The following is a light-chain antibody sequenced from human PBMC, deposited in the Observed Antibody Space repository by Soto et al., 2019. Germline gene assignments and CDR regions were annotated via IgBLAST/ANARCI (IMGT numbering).Light chain of an antibody. Sequence: QSVLTQPPSASGTPGQRVTISCSRSSSNIGNNAVNWYQQFPGTAPKLLIYDNIQRPSGVPDRFSGSKSGTSASLAISGLQSEDEADYYCAAWGDNLNGWVFGGGTKLTVL. J-gene: IGLJ3*02. CDR3: AAWGDNLNGWV. V-gene: IGLV1-44*01. CDR2: DNI. CDR1: SSNIGNNA.